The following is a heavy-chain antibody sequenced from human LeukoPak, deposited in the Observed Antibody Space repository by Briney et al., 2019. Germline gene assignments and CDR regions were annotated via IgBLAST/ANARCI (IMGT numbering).Heavy chain of an antibody. CDR3: AKLRVRGVIITGGLDY. V-gene: IGHV3-23*01. J-gene: IGHJ4*02. CDR1: GFTFSDYA. CDR2: ISGSGGST. D-gene: IGHD3-10*01. Sequence: GGSLRLSCAASGFTFSDYAMSWVREAPGKGLEWVSAISGSGGSTYYADSVKGRFTISRDNSKNTLYLQMNSLRAEDTAVYYCAKLRVRGVIITGGLDYWGQGTLVTVSS.